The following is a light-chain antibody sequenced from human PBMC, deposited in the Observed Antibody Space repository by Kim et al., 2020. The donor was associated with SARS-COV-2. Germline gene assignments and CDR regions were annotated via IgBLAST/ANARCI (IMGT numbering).Light chain of an antibody. CDR3: YSAADNIGV. CDR2: KDS. J-gene: IGLJ3*02. Sequence: SGSPGPTARITCSGDVLAKKYARWFQQKPGQAPVLVIYKDSERPSGIPERFSGSSSGTTVTLTISGAQVEDEADYYCYSAADNIGVFGGGTQLTVL. V-gene: IGLV3-27*01. CDR1: VLAKKY.